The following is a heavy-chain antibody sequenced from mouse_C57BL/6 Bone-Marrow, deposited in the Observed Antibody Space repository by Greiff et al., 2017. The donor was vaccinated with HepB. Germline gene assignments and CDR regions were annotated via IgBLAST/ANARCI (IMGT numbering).Heavy chain of an antibody. CDR1: GFTFSSYG. Sequence: EVQLQESGGDLVKPGGSLKLSCAASGFTFSSYGMSWVRQTPDKRLEWVATISSGGSYTYYPDSVKGRFTISRDNAKNTLYLQMSSLKSEDTAMYYCARHVRFITTFAYWGQGTLVTVSA. CDR3: ARHVRFITTFAY. CDR2: ISSGGSYT. V-gene: IGHV5-6*01. J-gene: IGHJ3*01. D-gene: IGHD1-1*01.